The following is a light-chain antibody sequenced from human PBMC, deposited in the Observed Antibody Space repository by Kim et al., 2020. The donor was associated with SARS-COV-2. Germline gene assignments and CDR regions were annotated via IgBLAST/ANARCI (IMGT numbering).Light chain of an antibody. Sequence: LSPGERATLSCRARQSVSSNYLAWYQQKPGQTPRLLIYGASSRATGIPDRFGGSGSGTDFTLTISRLEPEDFAVYYCQQYGSSPRFGGGTKVDIK. CDR3: QQYGSSPR. CDR2: GAS. V-gene: IGKV3-20*01. CDR1: QSVSSNY. J-gene: IGKJ4*01.